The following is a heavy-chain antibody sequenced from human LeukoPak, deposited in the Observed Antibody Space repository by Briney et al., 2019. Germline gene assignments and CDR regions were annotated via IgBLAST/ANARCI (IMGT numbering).Heavy chain of an antibody. D-gene: IGHD3-22*01. V-gene: IGHV1-24*01. J-gene: IGHJ4*02. CDR1: GYTLTELS. Sequence: GASVKVSCKVSGYTLTELSMHWVRQAPGKGLEWMGGFDPEDGETIYAQKFQGRVTMTEDTSTDTAYMELSSLRSEDTAVYYCATESGFHYDSSGYFGYWGQGTLVTVSS. CDR2: FDPEDGET. CDR3: ATESGFHYDSSGYFGY.